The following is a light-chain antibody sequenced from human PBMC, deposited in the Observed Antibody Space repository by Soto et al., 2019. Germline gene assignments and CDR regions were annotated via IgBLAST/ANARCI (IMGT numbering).Light chain of an antibody. CDR2: AAS. J-gene: IGKJ4*01. Sequence: DIPMTQSPSSLSASVGDRVTITCRASQTINNYLNWYQQKPGKAPKLLIYAASSMQSGVPSKFSCSGSGTDITRTISSLQSEDSATYFCQESITARLTFGGGTKVEVK. CDR3: QESITARLT. V-gene: IGKV1-39*01. CDR1: QTINNY.